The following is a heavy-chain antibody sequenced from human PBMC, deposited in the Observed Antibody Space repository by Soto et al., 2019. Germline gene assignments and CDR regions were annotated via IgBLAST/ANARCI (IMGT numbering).Heavy chain of an antibody. CDR2: IIPIPGTA. Sequence: QVQLVQSGAEVKKPGSSVKVSCKASGGTFGSYAISWVRQAPGQGLEWMGGIIPIPGTANYAQKFQGRVTIAADESTSTAYMELGSLRSEDTAVYYCARSQGSSTSLEIYYYYYYGMDVGGQGTTVTVSS. CDR1: GGTFGSYA. J-gene: IGHJ6*02. V-gene: IGHV1-69*01. CDR3: ARSQGSSTSLEIYYYYYYGMDV. D-gene: IGHD2-2*01.